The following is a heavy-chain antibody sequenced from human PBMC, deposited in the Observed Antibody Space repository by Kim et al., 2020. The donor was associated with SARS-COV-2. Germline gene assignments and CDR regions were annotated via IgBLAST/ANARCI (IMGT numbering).Heavy chain of an antibody. CDR2: IHYSGST. V-gene: IGHV4-61*01. CDR1: GGSVSSGTNY. D-gene: IGHD1-26*01. CDR3: ARARSGIYSHGFDY. Sequence: SETLSLTCTVSGGSVSSGTNYWSWIRQPPGKGLECIGNIHYSGSTNYNPSLKSRVTISVDTSKNQFSLKLSSVTAADTAVYYCARARSGIYSHGFDYWGQVTLVTVSS. J-gene: IGHJ4*02.